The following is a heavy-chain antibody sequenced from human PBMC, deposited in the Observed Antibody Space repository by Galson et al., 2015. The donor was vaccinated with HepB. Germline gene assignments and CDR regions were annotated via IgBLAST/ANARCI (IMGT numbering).Heavy chain of an antibody. D-gene: IGHD1-7*01. CDR3: ARKELPGDS. Sequence: SLRLSCAASGFTFEDYGVSWVRQAPGKGLEWVSGINWNGGSTGYAASVRGRFTISRDNAKNFLYLQMNSLRVEDTAFYHCARKELPGDSWGQGTLVTVSS. J-gene: IGHJ4*02. CDR2: INWNGGST. V-gene: IGHV3-20*01. CDR1: GFTFEDYG.